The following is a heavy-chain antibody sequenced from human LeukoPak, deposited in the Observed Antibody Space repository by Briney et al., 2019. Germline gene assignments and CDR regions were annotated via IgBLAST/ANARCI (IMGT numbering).Heavy chain of an antibody. J-gene: IGHJ5*02. V-gene: IGHV3-23*01. CDR1: GFTFSNSA. D-gene: IGHD6-19*01. Sequence: GGSLRLSCAASGFTFSNSAMSWVRQAPGKGLEWVSTLSGSGITTYYADSVKGRFTISRDNSKDTLYLQMNSLRAEDTAVYYCAKGQVAGAAQNRFGPWGQGTLVIVSS. CDR2: LSGSGITT. CDR3: AKGQVAGAAQNRFGP.